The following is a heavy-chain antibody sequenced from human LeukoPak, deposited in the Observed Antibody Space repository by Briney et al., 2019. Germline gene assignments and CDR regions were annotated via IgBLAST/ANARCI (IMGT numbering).Heavy chain of an antibody. CDR3: GRRAGYCSSTSCYWAYYFDY. Sequence: SETLSLTCAVYGGSFSGYYWSWIRQPPGKGLEWIGEINHSGSTNYNPSPKSRVTISVDTSKNQFSLKLSSVTAADTALYYCGRRAGYCSSTSCYWAYYFDYWGQGTLVTVSS. V-gene: IGHV4-34*01. J-gene: IGHJ4*02. D-gene: IGHD2-2*01. CDR2: INHSGST. CDR1: GGSFSGYY.